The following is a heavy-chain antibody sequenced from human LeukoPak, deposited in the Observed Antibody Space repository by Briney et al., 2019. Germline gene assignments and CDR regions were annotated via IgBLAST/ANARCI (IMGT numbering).Heavy chain of an antibody. Sequence: SETLSLTCAVSGYSISSSYYWGWIRQPPGKGLEWIGSIYHGGSTYHNPSLKSRVTISVDTSNNQFSLKLTSVAAADTAVYYCARWTGIAAAGDAFDIWGQGTMVTVSS. CDR3: ARWTGIAAAGDAFDI. CDR1: GYSISSSYY. V-gene: IGHV4-38-2*01. CDR2: IYHGGST. J-gene: IGHJ3*02. D-gene: IGHD6-13*01.